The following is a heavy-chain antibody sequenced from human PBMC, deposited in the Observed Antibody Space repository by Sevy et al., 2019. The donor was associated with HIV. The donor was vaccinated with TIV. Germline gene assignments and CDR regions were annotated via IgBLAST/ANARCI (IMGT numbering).Heavy chain of an antibody. CDR2: VYPADSDS. Sequence: GESLKISCKGSGYSFSTSWIGWVRQIPGKGLEWLGIVYPADSDSRYSPSFQGQVTISADKSSSHAYLHWSRLKSSDTAIYYCAGLPYVDYRGHFDYWGQGTLVTVSS. V-gene: IGHV5-51*01. CDR1: GYSFSTSW. D-gene: IGHD4-4*01. CDR3: AGLPYVDYRGHFDY. J-gene: IGHJ4*02.